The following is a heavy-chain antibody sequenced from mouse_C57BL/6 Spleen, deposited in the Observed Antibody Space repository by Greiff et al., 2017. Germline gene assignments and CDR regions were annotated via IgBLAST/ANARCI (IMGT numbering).Heavy chain of an antibody. D-gene: IGHD1-1*01. Sequence: QVQLKESGAELVRPGSSVKLSCKASGYTFTSYWMHWVKQRPIQGLEWIGNIDPSDSETHYNQKFKDKATLTVDKSSSTAYMQLSSLTSEDSAVYYCARLRRDYYAMDYWGQGTSVTVSS. CDR2: IDPSDSET. J-gene: IGHJ4*01. CDR3: ARLRRDYYAMDY. V-gene: IGHV1-52*01. CDR1: GYTFTSYW.